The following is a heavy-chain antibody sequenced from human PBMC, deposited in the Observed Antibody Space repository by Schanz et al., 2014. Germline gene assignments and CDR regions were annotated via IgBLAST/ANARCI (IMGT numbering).Heavy chain of an antibody. V-gene: IGHV1-69*02. CDR3: AGTYCSSTSCYTGYYYMDV. Sequence: QVQLVQSGPEVKKPGSSVKVSCQAFGDTFSKYNIMWVRQVPGQGLEWMGRIIPILGIANYAQNFQGRVTITADKSTSTAYMELTSLRSEDTAVYYCAGTYCSSTSCYTGYYYMDVWGKGTTXTVSS. D-gene: IGHD2-2*02. CDR2: IIPILGIA. CDR1: GDTFSKYN. J-gene: IGHJ6*03.